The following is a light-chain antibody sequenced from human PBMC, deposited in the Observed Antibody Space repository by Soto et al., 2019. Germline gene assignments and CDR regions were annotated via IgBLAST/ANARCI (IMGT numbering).Light chain of an antibody. CDR2: DNT. CDR1: TSNIGNYY. J-gene: IGLJ7*01. Sequence: QSVLTQPPSVSAAPGQRVTITCSGSTSNIGNYYVSWYQHLPGTAPKLLIYDNTKRPSGIPDRFSGSKAGTSATLGITGLQTGDEAAYFCVSWDTSPTTVMFGGGTQLTVL. CDR3: VSWDTSPTTVM. V-gene: IGLV1-51*01.